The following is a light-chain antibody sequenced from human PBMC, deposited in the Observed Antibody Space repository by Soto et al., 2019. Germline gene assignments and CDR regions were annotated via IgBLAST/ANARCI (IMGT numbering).Light chain of an antibody. CDR2: GNS. J-gene: IGLJ1*01. V-gene: IGLV1-40*01. CDR1: SSNIGAGYD. Sequence: VLTQPPSVSGAPGQRVTISCTGSSSNIGAGYDVHWYQQLPGPAPKLLIYGNSNRPSGVPDRFSGSKSGTSASLAITGLQAEDEADYYCQSYDSSLSGYVFGTGTKVTVL. CDR3: QSYDSSLSGYV.